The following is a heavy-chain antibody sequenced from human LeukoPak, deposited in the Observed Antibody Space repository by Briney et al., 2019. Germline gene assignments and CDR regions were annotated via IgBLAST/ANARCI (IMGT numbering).Heavy chain of an antibody. Sequence: GGSLRLSCAASGFTFSSDAMSWIRQAPGKGLESVSAISGSGGSTYYADSVKGRFTISRDNSKNTLYLQMNSLRAEDTAVYYCAKAEIVATPGDEGWAIDFDYWGQGTLVTVSS. D-gene: IGHD5-12*01. V-gene: IGHV3-23*01. CDR2: ISGSGGST. CDR1: GFTFSSDA. CDR3: AKAEIVATPGDEGWAIDFDY. J-gene: IGHJ4*02.